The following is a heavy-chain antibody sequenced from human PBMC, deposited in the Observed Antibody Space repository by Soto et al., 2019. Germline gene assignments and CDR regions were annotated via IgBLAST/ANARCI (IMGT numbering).Heavy chain of an antibody. CDR3: ARGVDFWSGYYTNPNWFDP. D-gene: IGHD3-3*01. Sequence: SETLSLTCAVSGGSISSGGYSWSWIRQLPGKGLEWIGYIYHSGSTYYNPSLKSRVTISVDRSKNQFSLKLSSVTAADTAVYYCARGVDFWSGYYTNPNWFDPWGQGTLVTVSS. CDR1: GGSISSGGYS. CDR2: IYHSGST. J-gene: IGHJ5*02. V-gene: IGHV4-30-2*01.